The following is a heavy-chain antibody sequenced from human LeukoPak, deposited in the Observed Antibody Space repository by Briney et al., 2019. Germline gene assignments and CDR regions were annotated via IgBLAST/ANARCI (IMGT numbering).Heavy chain of an antibody. CDR1: GFTFSTYW. J-gene: IGHJ6*03. CDR3: AREAAAGTFYYYYYMDV. V-gene: IGHV3-74*01. CDR2: IDSDESST. Sequence: GGSLRLSCAASGFTFSTYWMHWVRQAPGKGLVWVSRIDSDESSTSYADSVKGRFTISRDNAKNTLYLQMNSLRAEDTAVYYCAREAAAGTFYYYYYMDVWGKGTTVTVSS. D-gene: IGHD6-13*01.